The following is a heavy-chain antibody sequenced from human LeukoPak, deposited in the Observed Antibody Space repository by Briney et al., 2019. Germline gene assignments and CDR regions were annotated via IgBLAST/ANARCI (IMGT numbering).Heavy chain of an antibody. V-gene: IGHV4-39*07. CDR3: ARAGDSGLWFGELFFDP. J-gene: IGHJ5*02. CDR1: SGSISTSNYY. D-gene: IGHD3-10*01. CDR2: IFYSGST. Sequence: SETLSLTCTVSSGSISTSNYYWGWVRQPPGKALEWIGNIFYSGSTYYSPSLKSRVTISLDTSRNQFSLKLSSVTAADTAVYYCARAGDSGLWFGELFFDPWGQGTLVTVSS.